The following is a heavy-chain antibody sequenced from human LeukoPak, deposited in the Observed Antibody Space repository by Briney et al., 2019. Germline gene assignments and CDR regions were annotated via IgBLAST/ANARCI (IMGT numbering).Heavy chain of an antibody. CDR3: ARYTTSTLPNWFDP. V-gene: IGHV4-59*08. J-gene: IGHJ5*02. Sequence: PSETLSLTCTVSGGSISSYYWSWIRQPPGKALEWIGDIYYTGSTNYNPSLKSRVTLSVDTSKNQFSLRLSSVTAADTAIYYCARYTTSTLPNWFDPWGQGTLVTVSS. D-gene: IGHD2/OR15-2a*01. CDR2: IYYTGST. CDR1: GGSISSYY.